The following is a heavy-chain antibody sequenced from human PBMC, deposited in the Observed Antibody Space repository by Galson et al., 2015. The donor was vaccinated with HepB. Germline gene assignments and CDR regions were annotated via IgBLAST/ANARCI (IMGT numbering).Heavy chain of an antibody. Sequence: SLRLSCAASGFTFSSYGMHWVRQAPGKGLEWVAVISYDGSNKYYADSVKGRFTISRDNSKNTLYLQMNSLRAEDTAVYYCAKGNYYDSSGIDYWGQGTLVTVSS. D-gene: IGHD3-22*01. V-gene: IGHV3-30*18. J-gene: IGHJ4*02. CDR3: AKGNYYDSSGIDY. CDR1: GFTFSSYG. CDR2: ISYDGSNK.